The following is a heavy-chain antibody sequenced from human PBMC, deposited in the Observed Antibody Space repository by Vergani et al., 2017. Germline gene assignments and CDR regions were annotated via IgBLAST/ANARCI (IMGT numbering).Heavy chain of an antibody. V-gene: IGHV3-23*04. Sequence: EVQLVESGGRFVHPGGSLRLSCAASGFPFSRYSMNWVRQAPGKGLEWVSAISGSGGSTYYADSVKGRFTISRDNSKNTLYLQMNSLRAEDTAVYYCAKGPNLGECGRWGQGTMVTVSS. CDR3: AKGPNLGECGR. D-gene: IGHD3-10*01. CDR2: ISGSGGST. J-gene: IGHJ3*01. CDR1: GFPFSRYS.